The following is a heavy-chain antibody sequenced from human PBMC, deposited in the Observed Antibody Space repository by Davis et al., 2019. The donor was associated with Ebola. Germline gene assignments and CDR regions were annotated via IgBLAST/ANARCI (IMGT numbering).Heavy chain of an antibody. J-gene: IGHJ4*02. V-gene: IGHV1-46*01. CDR2: INPSGGST. Sequence: ASVKVSCKASGYIFTGYYIHWVRQAPGQGLEWMGIINPSGGSTSYAQKFQGRATMTRDTSTSTLYMELSSLRSEDTAVYYCARGGSSHYDILTGYYKNFDYWGQGTLVTVSS. CDR1: GYIFTGYY. D-gene: IGHD3-9*01. CDR3: ARGGSSHYDILTGYYKNFDY.